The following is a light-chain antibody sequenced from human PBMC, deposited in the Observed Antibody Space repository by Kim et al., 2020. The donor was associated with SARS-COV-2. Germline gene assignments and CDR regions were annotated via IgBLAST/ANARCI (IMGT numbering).Light chain of an antibody. Sequence: DIQMTQSPSSLSASVGDRVTITCRASQSISSYLNWYQQKPGKAPKLLNYAASSLQSGVPSRFSGSGSGTDFTLTISSLQPEDFATYYCQQSYSTPPWTFGQGTKVDIK. CDR3: QQSYSTPPWT. V-gene: IGKV1-39*01. CDR1: QSISSY. J-gene: IGKJ1*01. CDR2: AAS.